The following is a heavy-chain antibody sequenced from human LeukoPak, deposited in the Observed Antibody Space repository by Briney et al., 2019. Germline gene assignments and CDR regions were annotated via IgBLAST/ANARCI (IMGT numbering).Heavy chain of an antibody. Sequence: PSETLSLTCTVSGDSINNSGYYWGWSRQPPGKGLEWIGSIYYSGRTYSNPSLESRVTISLDTSKNHFSLKLSSVTAADTAIYYRAREFRISSFDYWGQGTLVTVSS. CDR2: IYYSGRT. J-gene: IGHJ4*02. D-gene: IGHD2-15*01. CDR3: AREFRISSFDY. V-gene: IGHV4-39*07. CDR1: GDSINNSGYY.